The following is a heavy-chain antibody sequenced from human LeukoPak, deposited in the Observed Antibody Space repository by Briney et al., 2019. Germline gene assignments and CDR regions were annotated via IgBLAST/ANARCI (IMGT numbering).Heavy chain of an antibody. Sequence: GGSLRLSCAASGFNFSNYWMSWVRQTPGKGLGWVASINRDGSEKYYVDSVEGQFTISRDNAKNSLFLQMNSLRVEDTAVYYCARRRGYSYGRNNYYFDYWGQGTLVTVSS. CDR2: INRDGSEK. J-gene: IGHJ4*02. V-gene: IGHV3-7*03. D-gene: IGHD5-18*01. CDR1: GFNFSNYW. CDR3: ARRRGYSYGRNNYYFDY.